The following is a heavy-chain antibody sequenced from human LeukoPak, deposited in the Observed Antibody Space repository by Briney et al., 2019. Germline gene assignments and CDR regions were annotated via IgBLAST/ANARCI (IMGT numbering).Heavy chain of an antibody. V-gene: IGHV1-69-2*01. J-gene: IGHJ3*02. CDR2: VDPEDGET. D-gene: IGHD3-10*01. CDR3: ARRGDADAFDI. CDR1: GYTFTDYY. Sequence: GASVKVSCKASGYTFTDYYMHWVQQAPGKGLEWMGRVDPEDGETIYAEKFQGKVTITADTSTDTAYMELSSLRSEDTAVYYCARRGDADAFDIWGQGTMVTVSS.